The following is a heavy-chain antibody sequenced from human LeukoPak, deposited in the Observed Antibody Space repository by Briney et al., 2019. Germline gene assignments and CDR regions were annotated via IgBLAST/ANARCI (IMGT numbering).Heavy chain of an antibody. CDR1: GGSISSYY. V-gene: IGHV4-39*01. Sequence: PSETLSLTCTVSGGSISSYYWGWIRQPPGKGLEWIGSIYYSGSTYYNPSLKSRVTISVDTSKNQFSLKLSSVTAADTAVYYCAIVPIAAREALNFDYWGQGTLVTVSS. CDR2: IYYSGST. CDR3: AIVPIAAREALNFDY. J-gene: IGHJ4*02. D-gene: IGHD6-13*01.